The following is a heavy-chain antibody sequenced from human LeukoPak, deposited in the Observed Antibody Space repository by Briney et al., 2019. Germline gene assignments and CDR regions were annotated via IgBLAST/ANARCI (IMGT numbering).Heavy chain of an antibody. CDR3: AKVVRYYYDSSGSALDY. D-gene: IGHD3-22*01. V-gene: IGHV3-30*02. CDR1: GFTFSTYG. Sequence: GWSLRLSCAASGFTFSTYGMHWVRQAPGKGLEWVAFIRYDGSNTHYADSVKGRFTISRDNSKNMLYLQMNSLRAEDTAMYYCAKVVRYYYDSSGSALDYWGQGTLVTVSS. CDR2: IRYDGSNT. J-gene: IGHJ4*02.